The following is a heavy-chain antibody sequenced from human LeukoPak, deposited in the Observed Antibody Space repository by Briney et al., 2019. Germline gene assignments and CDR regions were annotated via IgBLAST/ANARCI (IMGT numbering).Heavy chain of an antibody. CDR1: GGSISSYY. D-gene: IGHD2-2*01. Sequence: SETLSLTCTVSGGSISSYYWSWIRQPAGKGLEWIGRIYTSGSTNYNPSLKSRVTMSVDTSKNQFSLKLSSVTAADTAVYCCARDGGSSHSYYYYYMDVWGKGTTVTVSS. V-gene: IGHV4-4*07. CDR3: ARDGGSSHSYYYYYMDV. CDR2: IYTSGST. J-gene: IGHJ6*03.